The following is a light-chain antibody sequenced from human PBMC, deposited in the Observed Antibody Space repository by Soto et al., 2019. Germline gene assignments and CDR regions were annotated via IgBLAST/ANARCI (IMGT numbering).Light chain of an antibody. CDR2: DAS. CDR1: QGIGNY. J-gene: IGKJ1*01. V-gene: IGKV1-27*01. Sequence: DIQMTQSQSSLSASVGDRVTITCRASQGIGNYLAWYQQKPGKVPKILIYDASTLQSGVPSRFSGSGSGTDFTLTISSLQPEDVATYYCQKYYTAPETFGQGTKVEIK. CDR3: QKYYTAPET.